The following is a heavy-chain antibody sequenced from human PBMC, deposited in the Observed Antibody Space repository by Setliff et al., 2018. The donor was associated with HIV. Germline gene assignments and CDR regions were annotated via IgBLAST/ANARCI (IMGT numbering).Heavy chain of an antibody. CDR3: VRGSGYYYFDN. V-gene: IGHV4-39*02. Sequence: LSETLSLTCTGSGDSIRTGAYYWGWIRQPPGKGLAWIGSVYYDGRTFYNPSLKGRLAISVDTSKNQFSLRLNSVTADDTAVYYCVRGSGYYYFDNWGQGALVTVSS. CDR1: GDSIRTGAYY. D-gene: IGHD3-22*01. CDR2: VYYDGRT. J-gene: IGHJ4*02.